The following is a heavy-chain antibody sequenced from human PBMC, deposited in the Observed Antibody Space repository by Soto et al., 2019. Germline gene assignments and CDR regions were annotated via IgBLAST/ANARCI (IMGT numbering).Heavy chain of an antibody. J-gene: IGHJ4*02. V-gene: IGHV3-30-3*01. CDR1: GFTFSSYA. CDR2: ISYDGSNK. CDR3: AGRR. D-gene: IGHD1-26*01. Sequence: GGSLRLSCAASGFTFSSYAMHWVRQAPGKGLEWVAVISYDGSNKYYADSVKGRFTISRDNSKNTPYLQMNSLRAEDTAVYYCAGRRWGQGTLVTVSS.